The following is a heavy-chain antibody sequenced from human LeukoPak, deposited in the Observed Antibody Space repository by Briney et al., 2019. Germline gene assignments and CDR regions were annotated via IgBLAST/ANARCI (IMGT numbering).Heavy chain of an antibody. CDR1: GYTFTSYG. CDR3: ARDRGRGAKDYYYGMDV. V-gene: IGHV1-18*01. J-gene: IGHJ6*02. D-gene: IGHD1-26*01. CDR2: ISAYNGNT. Sequence: ASVKVSCKASGYTFTSYGISWVRQAPGQGLEWMGWISAYNGNTNYAQKLQGRVTMTTDTSTSTAYMELRSLRSDDTAVYYRARDRGRGAKDYYYGMDVWGQGTTVTVSS.